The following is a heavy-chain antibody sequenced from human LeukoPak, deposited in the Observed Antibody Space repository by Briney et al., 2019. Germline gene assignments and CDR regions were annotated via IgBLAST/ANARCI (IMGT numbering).Heavy chain of an antibody. Sequence: SETLSLTCTVSGGSISSYYWSWIRQPPGKGLEWIGYIYYSGSTNYNPSLKSRVTISVDTSKNQFSLKLSSVTAADTAVYYCAGASGSYGRPFDYWGQGTLVTVSS. V-gene: IGHV4-59*01. CDR1: GGSISSYY. D-gene: IGHD3-10*01. CDR3: AGASGSYGRPFDY. CDR2: IYYSGST. J-gene: IGHJ4*02.